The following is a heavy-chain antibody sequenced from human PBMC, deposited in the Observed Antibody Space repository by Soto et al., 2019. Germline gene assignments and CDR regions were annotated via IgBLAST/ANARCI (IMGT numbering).Heavy chain of an antibody. V-gene: IGHV4-39*01. D-gene: IGHD5-12*01. CDR2: IYYSGST. CDR3: ASNPPRAIEYSGYPG. J-gene: IGHJ6*04. CDR1: GGSISSSSYY. Sequence: SETLSLTCTVSGGSISSSSYYWGWIRQPPGKGLEWIGSIYYSGSTYYNPSLKSRVTISVDTSKNQFSLKLSSVTAADTAVYYCASNPPRAIEYSGYPGWGKGTTVTVSS.